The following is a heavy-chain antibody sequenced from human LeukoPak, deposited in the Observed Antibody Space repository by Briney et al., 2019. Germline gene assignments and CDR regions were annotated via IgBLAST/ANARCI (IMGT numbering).Heavy chain of an antibody. J-gene: IGHJ4*02. CDR2: MYLGDSET. CDR3: VRHEGSISGWPFDY. CDR1: GYSFTKYW. D-gene: IGHD6-19*01. V-gene: IGHV5-51*01. Sequence: GESLKISCKGSGYSFTKYWIGWVRQMPGKGLEWLGIMYLGDSETRYSPSFQGQVPISADKSISTVYLQWSSLKASDTAMYYCVRHEGSISGWPFDYWGQGTLVTVSS.